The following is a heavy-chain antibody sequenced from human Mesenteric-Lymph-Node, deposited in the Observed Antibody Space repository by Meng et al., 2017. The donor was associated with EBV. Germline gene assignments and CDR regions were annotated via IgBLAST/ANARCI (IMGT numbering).Heavy chain of an antibody. CDR1: GFTFSSYW. J-gene: IGHJ4*02. V-gene: IGHV3-74*02. Sequence: EVQLVESGGAGVQPGGSLRLSCAASGFTFSSYWMHWVRQAPGKGLVWVSHINTYGSRTDYADSVKGRFTISRDNAKNTLSLQMNSLRAEDTAVYYCTSDLGGATDFWGQGTLVTVSS. D-gene: IGHD1-26*01. CDR2: INTYGSRT. CDR3: TSDLGGATDF.